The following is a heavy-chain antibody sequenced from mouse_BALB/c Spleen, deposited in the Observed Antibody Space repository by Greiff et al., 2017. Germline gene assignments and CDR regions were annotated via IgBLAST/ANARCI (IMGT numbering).Heavy chain of an antibody. CDR3: TRDGVRREFAY. CDR1: GFTFSSYT. CDR2: ISSGGSYT. Sequence: EVKLVESGGGLVKPGGSLKLSCAASGFTFSSYTMSWVRQTPEKRLEWVATISSGGSYTYYPDSVKGRFTISRDNAKNTLYLQMSSLKSEDTAMYYCTRDGVRREFAYWGQGTLVTVSA. D-gene: IGHD2-14*01. V-gene: IGHV5-6-4*01. J-gene: IGHJ3*01.